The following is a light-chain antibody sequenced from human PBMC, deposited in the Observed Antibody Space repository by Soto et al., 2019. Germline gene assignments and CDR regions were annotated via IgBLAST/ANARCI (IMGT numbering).Light chain of an antibody. CDR3: QHRSNWPLT. J-gene: IGKJ4*01. CDR2: DAS. CDR1: QSLSSY. V-gene: IGKV3-11*01. Sequence: EIVLTQSPATLSLSPGERATLSCSASQSLSSYLAWYQQKPGQAPRLLIYDASNRATGIPARFSGSGSGTDFTLTISSLEPEDFAVYYCQHRSNWPLTFGGGTKVEIK.